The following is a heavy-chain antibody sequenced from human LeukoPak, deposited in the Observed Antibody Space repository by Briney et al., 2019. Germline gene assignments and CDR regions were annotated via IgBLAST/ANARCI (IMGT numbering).Heavy chain of an antibody. CDR2: INPSGGST. D-gene: IGHD3-3*01. V-gene: IGHV1-46*01. Sequence: ASVKVSCKASGYTFTSYYMHWVRQAPGQGLEWMGIINPSGGSTSYAQKFQGRVTMTRDTSTSTVYMELSSLRSEDTAVYYCARDRNPDFWSGYTFDYWGQGTLVTVSS. CDR3: ARDRNPDFWSGYTFDY. J-gene: IGHJ4*02. CDR1: GYTFTSYY.